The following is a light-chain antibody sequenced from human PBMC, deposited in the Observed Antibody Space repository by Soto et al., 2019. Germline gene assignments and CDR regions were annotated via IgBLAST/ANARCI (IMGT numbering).Light chain of an antibody. CDR2: AAS. Sequence: DIQMTQSPSSLSASIGDRVTITCRASQSVTSNLNWYQQKFGETPKLLMYAASNLQGGVPSRFSGSGSGTDFTLTISSLQPEDFATYYCQQYYSSPYTFGQGNKLEV. CDR1: QSVTSN. J-gene: IGKJ2*01. V-gene: IGKV1-39*01. CDR3: QQYYSSPYT.